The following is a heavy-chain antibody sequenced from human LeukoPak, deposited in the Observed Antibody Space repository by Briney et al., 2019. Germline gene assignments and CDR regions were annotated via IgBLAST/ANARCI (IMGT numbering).Heavy chain of an antibody. D-gene: IGHD4-23*01. CDR1: GGSISSGDYY. CDR3: ARYYGGSFGYYFDY. V-gene: IGHV4-30-4*01. J-gene: IGHJ4*02. Sequence: SETLSLTCTVSGGSISSGDYYWSWLRQPPGKGLEWIGYIYYSGSTYYNPSLKSRVTISVDTSKNQFSLKLSSVTAADTAVYYCARYYGGSFGYYFDYWGRGTLVTVSS. CDR2: IYYSGST.